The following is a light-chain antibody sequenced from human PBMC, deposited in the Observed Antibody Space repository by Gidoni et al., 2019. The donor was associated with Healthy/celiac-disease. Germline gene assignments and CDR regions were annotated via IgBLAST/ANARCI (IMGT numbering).Light chain of an antibody. J-gene: IGKJ4*01. Sequence: EIVLTQSPATLSLSPGERATLSCRASQSVSSYLAWYQQKPGQAPRLLIYDASNRATGIPARFSGSASGTDFTLTISSLEPEDFAVYYCQQRSNWPHLTFGGGTKVEIK. CDR2: DAS. V-gene: IGKV3-11*01. CDR1: QSVSSY. CDR3: QQRSNWPHLT.